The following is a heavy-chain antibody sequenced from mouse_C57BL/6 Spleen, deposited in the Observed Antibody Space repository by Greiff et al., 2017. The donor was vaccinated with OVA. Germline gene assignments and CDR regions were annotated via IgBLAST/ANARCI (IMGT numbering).Heavy chain of an antibody. J-gene: IGHJ4*01. Sequence: QVQLQQPGAELVKPGASVKLSCKASGYTFTSYWMQWVKQRPGQGLEWIGEIDPSDSYTNYNQKFKGKATLTVDASSSTAYMQLSSLTSEDSAVYYCARRRDYGPYYAMDYWGQGTSVTVSS. CDR3: ARRRDYGPYYAMDY. CDR1: GYTFTSYW. CDR2: IDPSDSYT. V-gene: IGHV1-50*01. D-gene: IGHD2-4*01.